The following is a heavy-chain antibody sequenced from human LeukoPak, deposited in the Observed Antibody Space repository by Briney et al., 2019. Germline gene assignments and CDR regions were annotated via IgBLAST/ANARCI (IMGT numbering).Heavy chain of an antibody. D-gene: IGHD3-3*01. Sequence: ASVNVSCKASGGTFSSYAISWVRQAPGQGLEWMGGIIPIFGTANYAQKFQGRVTITADESTSTAYMELSSLRSEDTAVYYCARDGIRRITIFGVVSSGFDYWGQGTLVTVSS. J-gene: IGHJ4*02. CDR3: ARDGIRRITIFGVVSSGFDY. CDR2: IIPIFGTA. CDR1: GGTFSSYA. V-gene: IGHV1-69*13.